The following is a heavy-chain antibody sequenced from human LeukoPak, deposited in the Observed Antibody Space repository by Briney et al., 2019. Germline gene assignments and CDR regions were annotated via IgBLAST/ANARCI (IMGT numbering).Heavy chain of an antibody. V-gene: IGHV4-61*02. Sequence: SETLSLTCTVSGGSISSGSYYWSWIRQPPGKGLEWIGRIYTSGSNHYNPSLKSRVTISVDTSKNQFSLKLSSVTAADTAVYYCARGYSSGWYYFDYWGQGTLVSVSS. J-gene: IGHJ4*02. CDR2: IYTSGSN. D-gene: IGHD6-19*01. CDR3: ARGYSSGWYYFDY. CDR1: GGSISSGSYY.